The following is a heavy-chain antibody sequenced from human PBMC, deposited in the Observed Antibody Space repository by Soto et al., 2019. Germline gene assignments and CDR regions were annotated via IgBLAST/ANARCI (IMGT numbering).Heavy chain of an antibody. CDR2: INPNSGGT. V-gene: IGHV1-2*04. CDR3: ARVSRPLRYFDWAVFDAFDI. Sequence: ASVKVSCKASGYTFTGYYMHWVRQAPGQELEWMGWINPNSGGTNYAQKFQGWVTMTRDTSISTAYMELSRLRSDDTAVYYCARVSRPLRYFDWAVFDAFDIWGQGTMVTVSS. D-gene: IGHD3-9*01. CDR1: GYTFTGYY. J-gene: IGHJ3*02.